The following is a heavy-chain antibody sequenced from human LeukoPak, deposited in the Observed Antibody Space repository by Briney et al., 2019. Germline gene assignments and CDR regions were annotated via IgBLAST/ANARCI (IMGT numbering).Heavy chain of an antibody. CDR1: GGSISNYY. Sequence: PSETLSLTCAVSGGSISNYYWSWIRRPPGKGLEWIGYIYNIGSTSSNPSLKSRVIMSVDTSKNQFSLKLSSVTAADTAVYYCARGRVELGINYRYYYMDVWGKGTTVTVSS. CDR2: IYNIGST. V-gene: IGHV4-59*01. J-gene: IGHJ6*03. CDR3: ARGRVELGINYRYYYMDV. D-gene: IGHD7-27*01.